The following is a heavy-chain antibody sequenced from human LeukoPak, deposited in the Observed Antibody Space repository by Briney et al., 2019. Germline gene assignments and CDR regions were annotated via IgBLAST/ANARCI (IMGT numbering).Heavy chain of an antibody. J-gene: IGHJ3*02. CDR3: ARGGVGYYDILTGYYRPIADAFDI. V-gene: IGHV1-8*01. CDR1: GYTFTSYD. Sequence: ASVKVSCKASGYTFTSYDINWVRRATGQGLEWMGWMNPNSGNTGYAQKFQGRVTMTRNTSISTAYMELSSLRSEDTAVYYCARGGVGYYDILTGYYRPIADAFDIWGQGTMVTVSS. D-gene: IGHD3-9*01. CDR2: MNPNSGNT.